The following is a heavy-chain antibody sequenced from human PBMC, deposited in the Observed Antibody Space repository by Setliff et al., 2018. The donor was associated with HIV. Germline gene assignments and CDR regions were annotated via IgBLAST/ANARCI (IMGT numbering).Heavy chain of an antibody. CDR1: GGTFSSYA. CDR3: ARDAVPHCSDASCYGRGAFDV. J-gene: IGHJ3*01. CDR2: IIPIFGTS. V-gene: IGHV1-69*13. D-gene: IGHD2-2*01. Sequence: SVKVSCKASGGTFSSYAISWVRQAPGQGLEWMGGIIPIFGTSNYAQKFQGRVTITADESTSTAYMELSSLRSTDTAVYYCARDAVPHCSDASCYGRGAFDVWGQGTLVTVSS.